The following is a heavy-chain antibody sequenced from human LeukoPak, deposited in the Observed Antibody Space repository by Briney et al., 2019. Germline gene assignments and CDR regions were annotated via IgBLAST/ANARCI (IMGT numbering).Heavy chain of an antibody. D-gene: IGHD6-13*01. Sequence: PGGSLRLSCAASGFTFSRFWMNWVRQAPGRGLEWVANIDQSGGRNNYVDSVKGRFTISRDNSKNTLYLQMNSLRAEDTAVYYCAKDAGYSSSLDYWGQGTLVTVSS. CDR1: GFTFSRFW. CDR3: AKDAGYSSSLDY. V-gene: IGHV3-7*05. J-gene: IGHJ4*02. CDR2: IDQSGGRN.